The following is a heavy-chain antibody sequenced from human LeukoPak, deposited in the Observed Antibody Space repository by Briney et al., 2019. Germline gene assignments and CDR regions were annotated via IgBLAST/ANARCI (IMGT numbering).Heavy chain of an antibody. CDR1: GGTFSSYA. CDR2: IIPIFGTA. CDR3: GGLSGSYYADAFDI. Sequence: ASVKVSCKASGGTFSSYAISWVRQAPGQGLEWMGGIIPIFGTANYAQKFQGRVTITADESTSTAYMELSSLRSEDTAVYYCGGLSGSYYADAFDIWGQGTMVTVSS. J-gene: IGHJ3*02. D-gene: IGHD3-10*01. V-gene: IGHV1-69*13.